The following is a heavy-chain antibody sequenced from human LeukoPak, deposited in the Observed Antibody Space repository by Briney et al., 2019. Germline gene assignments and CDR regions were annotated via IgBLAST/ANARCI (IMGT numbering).Heavy chain of an antibody. D-gene: IGHD1-1*01. V-gene: IGHV3-7*03. Sequence: GGSLRLSCEASGFIFTDYWMTWARQAPGKGLEWVANTNKDGSEKWYVDSVKGRFTISRDNAKNSLYLQMNSLKAGDTALYYCVRDGNDGLNDWEYWGQGALVTVSS. CDR2: TNKDGSEK. J-gene: IGHJ1*01. CDR1: GFIFTDYW. CDR3: VRDGNDGLNDWEY.